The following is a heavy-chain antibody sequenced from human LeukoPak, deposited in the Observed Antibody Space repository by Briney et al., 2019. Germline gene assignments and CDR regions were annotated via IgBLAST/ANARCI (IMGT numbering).Heavy chain of an antibody. J-gene: IGHJ4*02. CDR1: GFTFSTYG. CDR3: ASAVAPFDY. D-gene: IGHD2-15*01. V-gene: IGHV3-33*01. Sequence: GGSLRLSCAASGFTFSTYGMHWVRQAPGKGLEGVSVIWYDGSNKYYADSVKGRFTISRDNSKNTLYLQMNSLRVEDTAVYYCASAVAPFDYWGQGTLVTVSS. CDR2: IWYDGSNK.